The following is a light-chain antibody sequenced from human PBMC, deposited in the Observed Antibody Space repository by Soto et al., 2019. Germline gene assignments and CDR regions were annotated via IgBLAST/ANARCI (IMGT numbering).Light chain of an antibody. CDR2: AAS. CDR3: LQVYSFPRT. V-gene: IGKV1-12*01. CDR1: QAISSW. J-gene: IGKJ1*01. Sequence: DTQMTQSPATVSASVGDRVTITCRASQAISSWLAWFQQKPGKAPQYLIQAASILQSGVPSRFRGSGSGTEFILTINNLQPEDFASYFCLQVYSFPRTFGLGTKVDIK.